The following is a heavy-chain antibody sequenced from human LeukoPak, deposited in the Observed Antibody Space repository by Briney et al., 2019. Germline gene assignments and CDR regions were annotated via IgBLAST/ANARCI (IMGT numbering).Heavy chain of an antibody. CDR2: INSDGSWT. V-gene: IGHV3-74*01. CDR1: GNYW. J-gene: IGHJ4*02. D-gene: IGHD2/OR15-2a*01. CDR3: VSFYEAY. Sequence: GGSLRLSCAASGNYWMHWVRQAPRKGLVWVSHINSDGSWTSYADSVKGRFTISKDNAKNTVYLQMNNLRAEDTAVYYCVSFYEAYWGRGTLVTVSS.